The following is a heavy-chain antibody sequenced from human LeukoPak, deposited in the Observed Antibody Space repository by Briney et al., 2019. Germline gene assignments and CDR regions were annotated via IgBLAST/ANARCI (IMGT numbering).Heavy chain of an antibody. V-gene: IGHV3-30-3*01. J-gene: IGHJ6*02. CDR2: ISYDGSNK. Sequence: GGSLRLSCAASGFTFSSYEMNWVRQAPGKGLEWVAVISYDGSNKYYADSVKGRFTISRDNSKNTLYLQMNSLRAEDTAVYYCARSRGPYYYYYGMDVWGQGTTVTVSS. CDR3: ARSRGPYYYYYGMDV. D-gene: IGHD2-15*01. CDR1: GFTFSSYE.